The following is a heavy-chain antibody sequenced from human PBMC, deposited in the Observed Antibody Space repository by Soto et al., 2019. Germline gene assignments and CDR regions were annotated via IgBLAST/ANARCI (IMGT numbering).Heavy chain of an antibody. CDR2: ISSSSSTI. CDR3: ARLRGHFAY. Sequence: GGSLRLSCAASGFTFSDSAMNWVRQAPGKGLEWVSYISSSSSTIYYADSVKGRFTISRDNAKNSLYLQMNSLRAEDTAVYYCARLRGHFAYWGQGTLVPVSS. J-gene: IGHJ4*02. D-gene: IGHD3-16*01. V-gene: IGHV3-48*01. CDR1: GFTFSDSA.